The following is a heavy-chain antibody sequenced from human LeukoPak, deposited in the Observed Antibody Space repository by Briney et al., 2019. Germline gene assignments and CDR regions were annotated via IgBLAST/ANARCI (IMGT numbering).Heavy chain of an antibody. CDR2: IYYSGST. CDR3: AREVVVVPAAGSFQNYFDY. J-gene: IGHJ4*02. D-gene: IGHD2-2*01. V-gene: IGHV4-59*01. Sequence: SETLSPTCTVSGGSISSYYWSWMRQPPGKGLECIGYIYYSGSTNYNPSLKSRVTISVDTSKNQFSLKLSSVTAADTAVYYCAREVVVVPAAGSFQNYFDYWGQGTLVTVSS. CDR1: GGSISSYY.